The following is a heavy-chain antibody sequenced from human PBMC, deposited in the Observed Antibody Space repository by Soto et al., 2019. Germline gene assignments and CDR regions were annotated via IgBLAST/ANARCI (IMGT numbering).Heavy chain of an antibody. CDR1: GGPISGGDW. J-gene: IGHJ4*02. D-gene: IGHD4-17*01. CDR2: VYHSGLT. CDR3: ARMGSPMTTGRLDS. Sequence: QVQLQESGPGLVKPSGTLSLTCAVSGGPISGGDWWSWVRQPPGKGLEWIGEVYHSGLTNLSPSLQSRVTISIDKSNNHFSLRLTSVTAADTAVYYCARMGSPMTTGRLDSWSQGTLVTVSS. V-gene: IGHV4-4*02.